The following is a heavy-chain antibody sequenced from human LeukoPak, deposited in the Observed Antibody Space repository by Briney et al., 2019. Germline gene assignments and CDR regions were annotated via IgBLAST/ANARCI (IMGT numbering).Heavy chain of an antibody. J-gene: IGHJ6*04. CDR2: ISSSSSYI. CDR3: AELGITMIGGV. D-gene: IGHD3-10*02. V-gene: IGHV3-21*05. CDR1: GFTFSSYE. Sequence: GGSLRLSRAASGFTFSSYEMNWVRQAPGKGLEWVSYISSSSSYIYYADSVKGRFTISRDNAKNSLYLQMNSLRAEDTAVYYCAELGITMIGGVWGKGTTVTISS.